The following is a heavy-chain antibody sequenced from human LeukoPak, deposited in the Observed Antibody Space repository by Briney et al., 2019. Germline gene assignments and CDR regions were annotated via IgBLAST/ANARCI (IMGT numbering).Heavy chain of an antibody. CDR1: GFSVSGNW. D-gene: IGHD6-19*01. J-gene: IGHJ4*02. CDR2: INSDGRST. V-gene: IGHV3-74*01. Sequence: PGESLRLSCAASGFSVSGNWMHWVRQAPGKGLVWVSRINSDGRSTNYADSVRGRFTISRDNAKNTVYLQVNSLRVEDTAVYYCARGSGAYGDFDYWGPGTLVTVSS. CDR3: ARGSGAYGDFDY.